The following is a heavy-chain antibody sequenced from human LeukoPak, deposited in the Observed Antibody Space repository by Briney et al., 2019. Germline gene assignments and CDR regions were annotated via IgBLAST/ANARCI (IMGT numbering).Heavy chain of an antibody. V-gene: IGHV1-8*01. D-gene: IGHD7-27*01. Sequence: ASVKVSCKASGYTFTSYDFNWVRQATGQRPEWMGWMSPNSGDTGYAQKFQDRVTMTRNTSISTAYTVLSSLRSDDTAVYYCARGPPNWGYDYWGPGTLVTVSS. CDR1: GYTFTSYD. CDR3: ARGPPNWGYDY. J-gene: IGHJ4*02. CDR2: MSPNSGDT.